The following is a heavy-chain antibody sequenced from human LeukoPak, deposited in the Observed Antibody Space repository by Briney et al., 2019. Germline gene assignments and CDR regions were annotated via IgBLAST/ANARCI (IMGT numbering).Heavy chain of an antibody. CDR3: ATLNWGNLDF. V-gene: IGHV3-7*01. J-gene: IGHJ4*02. CDR1: GFPFTSYW. CDR2: INQDGSEI. D-gene: IGHD7-27*01. Sequence: PGGSLRLSCAGSGFPFTSYWMNWVRQSPGKGLEWVANINQDGSEIYYADSVKGRFTLSRDNAENSVYLQMNNLRAEETAVYYCATLNWGNLDFWGRGTQVTVSS.